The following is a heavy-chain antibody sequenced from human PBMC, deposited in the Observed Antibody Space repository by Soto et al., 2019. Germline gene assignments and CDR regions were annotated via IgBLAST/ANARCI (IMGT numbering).Heavy chain of an antibody. D-gene: IGHD2-2*01. J-gene: IGHJ4*02. CDR3: AKEYCASTSCNFDH. CDR1: GFTFSNYA. V-gene: IGHV3-23*01. Sequence: GALSLSCAASGFTFSNYAMSWVRQAPGKGLEWVSAISGSGASTYYADSVKGRFTISRDNSKNTLYLQMNSLRAEDTAVYYCAKEYCASTSCNFDHWGQGTLVTVSS. CDR2: ISGSGAST.